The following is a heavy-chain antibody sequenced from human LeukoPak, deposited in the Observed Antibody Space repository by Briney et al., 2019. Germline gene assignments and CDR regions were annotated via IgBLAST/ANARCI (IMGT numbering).Heavy chain of an antibody. CDR2: I. J-gene: IGHJ5*02. V-gene: IGHV3-21*01. D-gene: IGHD4-23*01. Sequence: PGGSLRLSCAASGFHFSTYNMNWVRQAPEKGLEWVSSIYYADSVKGRFTISRDDAKNSLYLQMNSLRVEDTAVYYCAREVIGGNSAWGQGTLVTVSS. CDR1: GFHFSTYN. CDR3: AREVIGGNSA.